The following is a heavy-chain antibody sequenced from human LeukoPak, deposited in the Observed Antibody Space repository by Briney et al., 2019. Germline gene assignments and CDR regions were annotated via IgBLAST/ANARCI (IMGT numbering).Heavy chain of an antibody. D-gene: IGHD2-2*01. CDR3: ARTIVVVPAAGRADWFDP. V-gene: IGHV4-31*03. CDR2: IYYSGST. CDR1: GGSISSGGYY. Sequence: PSETLSLTCTVSGGSISSGGYYWSWIRQHPGKGLEWIGYIYYSGSTYYNPSLKSRVTISVDTSKNQFSLKLSSVTAADTAVYYCARTIVVVPAAGRADWFDPWGQGTLVTVSS. J-gene: IGHJ5*02.